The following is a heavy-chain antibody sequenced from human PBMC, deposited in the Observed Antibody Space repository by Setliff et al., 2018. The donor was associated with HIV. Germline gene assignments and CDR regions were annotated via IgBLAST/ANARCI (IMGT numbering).Heavy chain of an antibody. CDR1: GYNFTDYY. J-gene: IGHJ4*02. CDR3: VRGDHSSPIITYYLDY. Sequence: ASVKVSCKASGYNFTDYYIFWVRQAPGHGLEWLGWVSPNSGDTLYARKFQGRVTMTWDTSTSTVSMDLSSLRSDDTAVYYCVRGDHSSPIITYYLDYWGQGTLVTVSS. V-gene: IGHV1-2*02. CDR2: VSPNSGDT. D-gene: IGHD6-13*01.